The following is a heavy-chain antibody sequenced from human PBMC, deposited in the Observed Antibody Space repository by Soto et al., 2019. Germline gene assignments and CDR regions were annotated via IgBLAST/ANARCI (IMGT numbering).Heavy chain of an antibody. Sequence: EVQLVESGGGLVQPGGSLRLSCATSGFTFSSYEMNWVRQAPGKGLEWVSYISSSGSTIYYADSVKGRFTISRDNAKNSLYLQMDSLRAEDTAVYYCANLDSSSWYYFDYWGQGTLVTVSS. CDR3: ANLDSSSWYYFDY. CDR2: ISSSGSTI. J-gene: IGHJ4*02. V-gene: IGHV3-48*03. CDR1: GFTFSSYE. D-gene: IGHD6-13*01.